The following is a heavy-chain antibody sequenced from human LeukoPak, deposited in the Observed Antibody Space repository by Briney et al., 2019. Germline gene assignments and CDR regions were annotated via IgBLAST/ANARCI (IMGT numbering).Heavy chain of an antibody. CDR2: INPNSGGT. V-gene: IGHV1-2*02. CDR3: ARDLSFIGYYFDY. D-gene: IGHD2-15*01. Sequence: ASVKVSCEASGYTFTGYYMHWVRQAPGQGLAWMGWINPNSGGTNYAQKFQGRVTMTRDTSISTAYMELSRLRSDDTAVYYCARDLSFIGYYFDYWGQGTLVTVSS. CDR1: GYTFTGYY. J-gene: IGHJ4*02.